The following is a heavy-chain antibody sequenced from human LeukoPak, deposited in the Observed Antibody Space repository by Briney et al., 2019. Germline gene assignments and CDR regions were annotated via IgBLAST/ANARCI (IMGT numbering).Heavy chain of an antibody. CDR2: INPNSGGT. V-gene: IGHV1-2*06. CDR1: GYTFTCYY. Sequence: ASVKVSCKASGYTFTCYYMHWVRQAPGQGLEWMGRINPNSGGTNYAQKFQGRVTMTRDTSISTSYMELSRLRSDDTAVYYCARKQGRDNGFDPWGQGTLVTVSS. D-gene: IGHD1-26*01. CDR3: ARKQGRDNGFDP. J-gene: IGHJ5*02.